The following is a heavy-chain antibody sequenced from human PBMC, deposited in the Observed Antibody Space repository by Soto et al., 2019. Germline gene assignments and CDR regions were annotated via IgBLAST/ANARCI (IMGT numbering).Heavy chain of an antibody. CDR3: ARDLEVGATMVDY. D-gene: IGHD1-26*01. Sequence: GGSLRLSCAASGFTFSSYAMRWVRQAPGKGLEWVAVISYDGSNKYYADSVKGRFTISRDNSKNTLYLQMNSLRAEDTAVYYCARDLEVGATMVDYWGQGTLVTVSS. J-gene: IGHJ4*02. CDR2: ISYDGSNK. V-gene: IGHV3-30-3*01. CDR1: GFTFSSYA.